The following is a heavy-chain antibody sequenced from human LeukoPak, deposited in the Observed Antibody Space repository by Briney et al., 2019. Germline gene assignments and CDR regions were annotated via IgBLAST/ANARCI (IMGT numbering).Heavy chain of an antibody. J-gene: IGHJ3*02. CDR3: ARSYYDSSPAI. D-gene: IGHD3-22*01. CDR1: GGSISSYY. CDR2: MYFGGSS. Sequence: SETLSLTCTVSGGSISSYYWSWIRQPPGKGLEWIGYMYFGGSSNYNPSLKSRVTISVDTSRNQLSLNLNSVTAADTAVYYCARSYYDSSPAIWGQGTMVTVSS. V-gene: IGHV4-59*01.